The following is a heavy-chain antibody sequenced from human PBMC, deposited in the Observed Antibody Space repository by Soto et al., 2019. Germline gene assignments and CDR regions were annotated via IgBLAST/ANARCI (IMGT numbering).Heavy chain of an antibody. CDR2: IIPIFGTA. J-gene: IGHJ3*02. CDR1: GGTFSSYA. CDR3: SRETMIVVVTAPHAFDI. V-gene: IGHV1-69*12. Sequence: QVQLVQSGAEVKKPGSSVKVSCKASGGTFSSYAISWVRQAPGQGLEWMGGIIPIFGTANYAQKFQGRVTLTADESTSTAYMELSSLRSEDTAVYYCSRETMIVVVTAPHAFDIWGQGTMVTVSS. D-gene: IGHD3-22*01.